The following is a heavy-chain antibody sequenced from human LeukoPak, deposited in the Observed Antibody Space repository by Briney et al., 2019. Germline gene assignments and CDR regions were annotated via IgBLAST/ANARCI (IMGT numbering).Heavy chain of an antibody. CDR2: FYYSGSN. V-gene: IGHV4-59*08. D-gene: IGHD2-2*01. J-gene: IGHJ4*01. Sequence: SEPLSLTCTVSGGSISSYYWSWIRQPTGKGVEGIGYFYYSGSNNYNPPLKSRVTISVETSKNQFSLKLSSVTTADQAVYFCGRLHFSSTSSIYYFYYWGHRTPVTVSS. CDR3: GRLHFSSTSSIYYFYY. CDR1: GGSISSYY.